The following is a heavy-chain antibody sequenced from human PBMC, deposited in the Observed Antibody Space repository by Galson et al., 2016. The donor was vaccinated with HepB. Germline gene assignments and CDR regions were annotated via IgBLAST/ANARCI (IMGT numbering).Heavy chain of an antibody. CDR1: GFTFNNYG. CDR3: AKGQWGTFFKPFES. V-gene: IGHV3-23*01. CDR2: ISRSGDSR. Sequence: SLRLSCAASGFTFNNYGMTWVRQAPGKGLEVVASISRSGDSRDYSDSGKGRFNISRDNSKNTLSLQMDSPTADESGIYFCAKGQWGTFFKPFESWGPGSLVTVSS. J-gene: IGHJ4*02. D-gene: IGHD1-26*01.